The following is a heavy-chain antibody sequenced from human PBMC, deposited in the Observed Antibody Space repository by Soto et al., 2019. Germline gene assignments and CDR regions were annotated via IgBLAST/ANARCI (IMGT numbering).Heavy chain of an antibody. Sequence: PSQTLSLTCAISGDSVSSNSAAWNWIRQSPSRGLEWLGRTYYRSKWYNDYAVSVKSRITINPDTSKNQFSLQLNSVTPEDTAVYYCARDHNPSSGYYLNNCFDPWGQGTLVTVSS. CDR1: GDSVSSNSAA. D-gene: IGHD5-12*01. J-gene: IGHJ5*02. CDR2: TYYRSKWYN. V-gene: IGHV6-1*01. CDR3: ARDHNPSSGYYLNNCFDP.